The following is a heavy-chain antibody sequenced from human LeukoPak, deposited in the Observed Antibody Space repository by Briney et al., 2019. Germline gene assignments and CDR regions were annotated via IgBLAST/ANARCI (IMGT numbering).Heavy chain of an antibody. V-gene: IGHV3-48*01. Sequence: GGTLRLSCAASGFTFSSYSMNWVREAPGKGLEWVSYRSSRSSTIYYADSVKGRFPISRDNSKNTLYLQVNSLRAEDTAVYYCAKDSDIAVAGTDDAFDLWGQGTMVTVSS. CDR2: RSSRSSTI. CDR3: AKDSDIAVAGTDDAFDL. CDR1: GFTFSSYS. D-gene: IGHD6-19*01. J-gene: IGHJ3*01.